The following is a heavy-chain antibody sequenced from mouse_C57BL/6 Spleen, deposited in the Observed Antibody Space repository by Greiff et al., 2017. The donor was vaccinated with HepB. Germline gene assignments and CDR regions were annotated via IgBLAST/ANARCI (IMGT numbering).Heavy chain of an antibody. Sequence: EVKVEESGPGLVKPSQSLSLTCSVTGYSITSGYYWNWIRQFPGNKLEWMGYISYDGSNNYNPSLKNRISITRDTSKNQFFLKLNSVTTEDTATYYCARTNWDVGYFDVWGTGTTVTVSS. CDR1: GYSITSGYY. D-gene: IGHD4-1*01. CDR3: ARTNWDVGYFDV. J-gene: IGHJ1*03. CDR2: ISYDGSN. V-gene: IGHV3-6*01.